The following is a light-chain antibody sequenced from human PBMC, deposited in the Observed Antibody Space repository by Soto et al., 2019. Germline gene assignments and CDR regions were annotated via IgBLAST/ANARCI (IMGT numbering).Light chain of an antibody. CDR3: QQYNNWPPLT. V-gene: IGKV3-15*01. CDR2: GAS. CDR1: QSISSSY. J-gene: IGKJ4*01. Sequence: EIVMTQSPATLSVSPGERATLSCRASQSISSSYLAWYQQKPGQAPRLLIYGASTRATGIPARFSGSGSGTEFTLPISNLQSEDCAVYYYQQYNNWPPLTFGGGTKVEIK.